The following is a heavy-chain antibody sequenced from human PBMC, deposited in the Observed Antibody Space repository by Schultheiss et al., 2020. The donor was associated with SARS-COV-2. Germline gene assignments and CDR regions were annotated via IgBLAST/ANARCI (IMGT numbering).Heavy chain of an antibody. CDR3: ARVRGYSSSSPFDY. Sequence: SETLSLTCAVYGGSFSGYYWSWIRQPPGKGLEWIGEINHSGSTNYNPSLKSRATISVDTSKNQFSLKLSSVTAADTAVYYCARVRGYSSSSPFDYWGQGTLVTVSS. D-gene: IGHD6-6*01. J-gene: IGHJ4*02. V-gene: IGHV4-34*01. CDR2: INHSGST. CDR1: GGSFSGYY.